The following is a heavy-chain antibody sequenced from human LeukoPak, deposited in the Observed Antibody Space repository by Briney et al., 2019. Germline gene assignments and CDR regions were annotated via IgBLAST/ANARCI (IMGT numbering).Heavy chain of an antibody. CDR3: AREQVGIAAAGYFDY. Sequence: SGGSLRLSCAASGFTVSSNYMSWVRQAPGKGLEWVSVIYSGGSTYYADSVKGRFTISSDNSKNTLYLQMNSLRAEDTAVYYCAREQVGIAAAGYFDYWGQGTLVTVSS. D-gene: IGHD6-13*01. J-gene: IGHJ4*02. V-gene: IGHV3-66*01. CDR1: GFTVSSNY. CDR2: IYSGGST.